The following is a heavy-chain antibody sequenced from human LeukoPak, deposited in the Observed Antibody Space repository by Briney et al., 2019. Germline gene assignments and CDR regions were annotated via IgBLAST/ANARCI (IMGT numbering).Heavy chain of an antibody. V-gene: IGHV3-53*01. Sequence: QPGGSLRLSCAASGFTVITNYMSWVRQAPGKGLEWVSVIYTDGSTYYADSVKGRFTISRDNSKNTLYLQMNSLRAEDTAVYYCARLYGISGGYWGQGTLVTVSS. J-gene: IGHJ4*02. D-gene: IGHD4-17*01. CDR3: ARLYGISGGY. CDR1: GFTVITNY. CDR2: IYTDGST.